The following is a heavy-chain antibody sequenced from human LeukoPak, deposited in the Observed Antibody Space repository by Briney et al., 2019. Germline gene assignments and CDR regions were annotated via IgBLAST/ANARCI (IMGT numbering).Heavy chain of an antibody. D-gene: IGHD2-21*02. CDR1: GFMLNVYY. Sequence: PGGSLRLSCEASGFMLNVYYMSWFRLAPGKGLEWIGYISPTGSYTTYADSVRGRFTISRDNAKNLLFLQMNDLRTEDTAVYYCARKLGGTQCGGDCFFDRWGQGTRVAVSS. J-gene: IGHJ4*02. CDR3: ARKLGGTQCGGDCFFDR. CDR2: ISPTGSYT. V-gene: IGHV3-11*03.